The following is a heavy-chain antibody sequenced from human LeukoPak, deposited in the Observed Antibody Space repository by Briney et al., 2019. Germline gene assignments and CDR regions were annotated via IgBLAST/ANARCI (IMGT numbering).Heavy chain of an antibody. Sequence: GGSLRLSCAASGFTFSSYAMSWVRQAPGKGLEWVSAISGSGGSTYYADSVKGRFTISRDNSKNTLYLQMNSLRAEDTAVYYCAKVRGDSGSYYSYYFDYWGQGTLVTVSS. V-gene: IGHV3-23*01. CDR1: GFTFSSYA. CDR2: ISGSGGST. J-gene: IGHJ4*02. CDR3: AKVRGDSGSYYSYYFDY. D-gene: IGHD3-10*01.